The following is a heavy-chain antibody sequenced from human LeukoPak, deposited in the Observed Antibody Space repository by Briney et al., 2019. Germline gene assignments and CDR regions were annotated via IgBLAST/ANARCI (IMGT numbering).Heavy chain of an antibody. J-gene: IGHJ4*02. CDR3: ARGGFGYSNSFDY. CDR1: GGSINSYY. Sequence: PSETLSLTCTVSGGSINSYYWTWIRQPPGKRLEWIGYIYYSGSTNYNPSLKSRVTISVDTSKNQFSLKLNSVTAADTAVYYCARGGFGYSNSFDYWGQGTLVTVSS. D-gene: IGHD4-11*01. V-gene: IGHV4-59*01. CDR2: IYYSGST.